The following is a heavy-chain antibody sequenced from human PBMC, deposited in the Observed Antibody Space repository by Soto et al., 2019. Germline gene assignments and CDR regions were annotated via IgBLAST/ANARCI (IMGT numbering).Heavy chain of an antibody. D-gene: IGHD4-17*01. Sequence: EVQLVESGGGLVQPGGSLRLSCAASGFTVSSNYMSWVRQAPGKGLEWVSVIYSGGSTYYADSAKGRFTISRDNTKNTLYVQKKTVRAEDTAVYYCERDDYDGDYADCWGQGTLVTGSS. J-gene: IGHJ4*02. V-gene: IGHV3-66*01. CDR2: IYSGGST. CDR1: GFTVSSNY. CDR3: ERDDYDGDYADC.